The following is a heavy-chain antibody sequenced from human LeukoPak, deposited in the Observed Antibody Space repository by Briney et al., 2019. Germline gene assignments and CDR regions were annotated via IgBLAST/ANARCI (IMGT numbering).Heavy chain of an antibody. CDR1: GGSISSGSYY. CDR3: ARDRGSGSYFRHYYYMDV. V-gene: IGHV4-61*02. Sequence: SETLSLTCTVSGGSISSGSYYWSWIRQPAGKGLEWIGRIYTSGSTNYNPSLKSRVTISVDTSKNQFSLKLSSVTAADTAVYYCARDRGSGSYFRHYYYMDVWGKGTTVTVSS. D-gene: IGHD1-26*01. J-gene: IGHJ6*03. CDR2: IYTSGST.